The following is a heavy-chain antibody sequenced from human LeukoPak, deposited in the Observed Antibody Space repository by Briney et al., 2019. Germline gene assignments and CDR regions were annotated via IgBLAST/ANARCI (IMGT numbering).Heavy chain of an antibody. CDR3: ARASCSGTTCYARSAFDI. J-gene: IGHJ3*02. Sequence: PSETLSLTCTVSSGSISSYCWSWIRQPPGKGLEWIGYIYYSGSTNYNPSLKSRVTISVDTSKNQFSLKLNSVTAADTAVYYCARASCSGTTCYARSAFDIWGQGTMVTVSS. V-gene: IGHV4-59*01. D-gene: IGHD2-2*01. CDR1: SGSISSYC. CDR2: IYYSGST.